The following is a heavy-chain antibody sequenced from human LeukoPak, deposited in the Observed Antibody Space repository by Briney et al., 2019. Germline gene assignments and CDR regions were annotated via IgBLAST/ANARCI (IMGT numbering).Heavy chain of an antibody. J-gene: IGHJ2*01. CDR3: AREEHYRRYFAL. D-gene: IGHD3-16*02. CDR2: ISFDDGTTK. CDR1: GFTFTTYA. Sequence: GGSLRLSCAASGFTFTTYAMHWVRQAPGKGLEWVAFISFDDGTTKYYADSVKGRFTISRDNSKNTLYLQMNTLRAEDTAVYFCAREEHYRRYFALWGRGTLVTVSS. V-gene: IGHV3-30*14.